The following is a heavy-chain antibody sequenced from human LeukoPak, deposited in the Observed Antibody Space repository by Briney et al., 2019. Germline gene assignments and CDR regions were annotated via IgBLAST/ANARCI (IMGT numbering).Heavy chain of an antibody. V-gene: IGHV3-23*01. CDR1: GFTFSSYA. J-gene: IGHJ6*02. D-gene: IGHD2-2*01. CDR3: AKSLEDIVVVPAAIDYYYGMDV. Sequence: PGGSLRLSCAASGFTFSSYAMGWVRQAPGKGLEWVSAISGSGGSTYYADSVKGRFTISRDNSKNTLYLQMNSLRAEDTAVYYCAKSLEDIVVVPAAIDYYYGMDVWGQGTTVTVSS. CDR2: ISGSGGST.